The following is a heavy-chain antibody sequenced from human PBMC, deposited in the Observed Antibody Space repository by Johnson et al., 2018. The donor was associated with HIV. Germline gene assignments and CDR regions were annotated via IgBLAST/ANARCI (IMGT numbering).Heavy chain of an antibody. J-gene: IGHJ3*02. Sequence: QVQLVESGGGVVQPGRSLRLSCAASGFTFSDHAMHWVRQAPGKGLEWVAVISYDGSSKYYADSVKGRFTISRDNSKNTLYLQMNSLRAEDTAVYYCASLSSSLFGAFDIWGQGTMVTVSS. CDR1: GFTFSDHA. V-gene: IGHV3-30-3*01. CDR2: ISYDGSSK. CDR3: ASLSSSLFGAFDI. D-gene: IGHD6-13*01.